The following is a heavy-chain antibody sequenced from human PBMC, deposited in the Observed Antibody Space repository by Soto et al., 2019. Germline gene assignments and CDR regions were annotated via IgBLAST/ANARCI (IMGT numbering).Heavy chain of an antibody. V-gene: IGHV6-1*01. Sequence: QVQLQQSGPGLVKSSQTLSLTCAISGDSVSSNNAAWNWIRQSPSRGLEWLERTYYRSKWYNDYAGSVKSRITINPDTSKNQFSLKLNSVTPQHKTVYYCARDQWDMESSSGLDYWGQGTLVTVSS. D-gene: IGHD6-13*01. CDR3: ARDQWDMESSSGLDY. CDR2: TYYRSKWYN. J-gene: IGHJ4*02. CDR1: GDSVSSNNAA.